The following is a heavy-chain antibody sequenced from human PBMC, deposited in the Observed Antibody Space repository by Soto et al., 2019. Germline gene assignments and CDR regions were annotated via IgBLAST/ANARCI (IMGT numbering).Heavy chain of an antibody. Sequence: QVQLVQSGAEVKKPGASVKVSCKASGYTFTSYAMHWVRQAPGQRLEWMGWINAGNGNTKYSQKCQGRVTITRDTPASTAYMELSSLRSEDTAVYYCARTVGYYYGMDVWGQATTLTVPS. CDR3: ARTVGYYYGMDV. CDR2: INAGNGNT. CDR1: GYTFTSYA. V-gene: IGHV1-3*01. J-gene: IGHJ6*02. D-gene: IGHD4-17*01.